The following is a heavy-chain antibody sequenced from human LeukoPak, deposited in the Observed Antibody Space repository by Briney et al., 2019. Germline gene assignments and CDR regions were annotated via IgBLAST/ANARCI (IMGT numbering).Heavy chain of an antibody. D-gene: IGHD2-21*02. CDR3: ARLIHGRVVTAIEQ. CDR2: IHYSGST. Sequence: ETPSVTCSVSGGSISGYYWNWIRQPPGRGLEWIGYIHYSGSTDYNPSLKSRVTISVDTSKNQFSLRLSSVTAADTAVYYCARLIHGRVVTAIEQWGQGVLVADSS. J-gene: IGHJ4*02. V-gene: IGHV4-59*01. CDR1: GGSISGYY.